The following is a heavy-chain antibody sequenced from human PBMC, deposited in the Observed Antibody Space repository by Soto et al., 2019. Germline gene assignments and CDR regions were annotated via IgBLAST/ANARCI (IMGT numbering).Heavy chain of an antibody. CDR3: VRQGFGRLHGLVDV. V-gene: IGHV4-59*08. J-gene: IGHJ6*02. D-gene: IGHD3-10*01. CDR1: DDSSSSYK. Sequence: QVQLQESGPGLVKPSETISLTCTVSDDSSSSYKWSWIRQPSGRNVVWIGYIDSSGGTSFNPSLQSQVTISVDTSKKQFSLKLSSVTAADTAVYYCVRQGFGRLHGLVDVWGQVTTVTVSS. CDR2: IDSSGGT.